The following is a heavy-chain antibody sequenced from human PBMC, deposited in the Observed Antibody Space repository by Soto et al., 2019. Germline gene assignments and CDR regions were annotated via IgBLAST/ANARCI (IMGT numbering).Heavy chain of an antibody. J-gene: IGHJ4*02. CDR2: ISGGGSAT. CDR3: AKIKQGYFDY. Sequence: VQLLESGGGLVQPGGSLRLSCAAYGFIFDNYAMSWVRQAPGKGLEWISTISGGGSATFYADSVKDRFTISGDSSKSTMYLQMHSLRAEDTAIYYCAKIKQGYFDYWGQGTQVIVSS. V-gene: IGHV3-23*01. CDR1: GFIFDNYA.